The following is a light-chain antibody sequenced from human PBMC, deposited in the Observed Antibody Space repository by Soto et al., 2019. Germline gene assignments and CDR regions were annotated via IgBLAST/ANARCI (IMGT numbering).Light chain of an antibody. CDR2: GNT. CDR1: RPQIGADYE. Sequence: VVAQPPPMSGAPVARGNISCYGGRPQIGADYEVHWYQQLPGTAPKLLIYGNTNRPSGVPDRFSGSKSGSSASLAITGLQAEDEAEYYCQSYDNTLKGCVFGTGTKVTVL. V-gene: IGLV1-40*01. CDR3: QSYDNTLKGCV. J-gene: IGLJ1*01.